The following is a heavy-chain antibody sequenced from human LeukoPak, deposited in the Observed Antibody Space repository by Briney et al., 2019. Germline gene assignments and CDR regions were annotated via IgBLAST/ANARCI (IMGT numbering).Heavy chain of an antibody. D-gene: IGHD6-19*01. V-gene: IGHV3-74*01. CDR1: GFTFSKYW. CDR3: ATKQWLAPPPDS. J-gene: IGHJ4*02. CDR2: INTDGTVT. Sequence: GGSLRLSCAASGFTFSKYWMLWVRHAPGKGRESVSRINTDGTVTTYADSVKGRFTVSRDNADNTMFLQMNSVRDEDTAVYYCATKQWLAPPPDSWGQGTPVTVSS.